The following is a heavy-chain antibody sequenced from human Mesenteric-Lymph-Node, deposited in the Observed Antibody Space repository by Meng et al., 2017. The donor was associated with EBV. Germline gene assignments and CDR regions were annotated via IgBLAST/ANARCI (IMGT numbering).Heavy chain of an antibody. Sequence: QVRRKQWGAGVLKPSETLSPTCAVYGASFSGYYWSWIRQPPGKGLEWIGEINHSGSTNYNPSLKSRVSVSLDTSKNQFSLKLSSVTAADTAVFYCARGRGSRLLFYSSFDSWGQGTLVTVSS. CDR2: INHSGST. CDR1: GASFSGYY. CDR3: ARGRGSRLLFYSSFDS. V-gene: IGHV4-34*01. D-gene: IGHD2-15*01. J-gene: IGHJ4*02.